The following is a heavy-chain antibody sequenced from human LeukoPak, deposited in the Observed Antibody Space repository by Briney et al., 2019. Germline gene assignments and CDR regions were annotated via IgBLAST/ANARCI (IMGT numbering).Heavy chain of an antibody. Sequence: ASVKVSCKASGYTFGTYGISWVRQAPGQGLEWVGWISAYNSNTNYAQKLQGRVTMTTDTSTSTAYMELRSLRSDDTALYYCARDHYGSGSYYPFDYWGQGTRVTVSS. D-gene: IGHD3-10*01. J-gene: IGHJ4*02. CDR2: ISAYNSNT. CDR3: ARDHYGSGSYYPFDY. CDR1: GYTFGTYG. V-gene: IGHV1-18*01.